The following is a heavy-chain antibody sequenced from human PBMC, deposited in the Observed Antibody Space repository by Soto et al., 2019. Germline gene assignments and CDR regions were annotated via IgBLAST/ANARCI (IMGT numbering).Heavy chain of an antibody. V-gene: IGHV1-2*02. CDR3: DREGNYRFGTYCHEALVM. J-gene: IGHJ6*02. D-gene: IGHD1-7*01. CDR2: INPDSGVT. Sequence: ASVTVSCKTSGYTFSDYYIHWVRQAPGQGLEWLGWINPDSGVTNSAQKFQDRVTMTRVTSISTAYMELRGLRSDDTAVYFCDREGNYRFGTYCHEALVMWGHGNTGTVCS. CDR1: GYTFSDYY.